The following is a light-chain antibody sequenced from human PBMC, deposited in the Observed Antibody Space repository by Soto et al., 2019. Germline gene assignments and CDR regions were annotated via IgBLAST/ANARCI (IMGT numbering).Light chain of an antibody. V-gene: IGLV2-14*01. CDR2: EVS. Sequence: QSALTQPASVSGSPGQSITISCTGSSSDVGGYNYVSWYQQHPGKAPKLMIYEVSNRPSGISNRFSGSKSGNTASLTLSGLQAEDEADYYCSSYTSSSTLVFGGGTKHTVL. CDR3: SSYTSSSTLV. J-gene: IGLJ2*01. CDR1: SSDVGGYNY.